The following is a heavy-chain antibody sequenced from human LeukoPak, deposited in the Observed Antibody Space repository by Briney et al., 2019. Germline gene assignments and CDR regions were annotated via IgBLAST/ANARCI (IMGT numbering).Heavy chain of an antibody. CDR1: GGSFSGYY. Sequence: SETLSLTCAVYGGSFSGYYWSWIRQPPGKGLEWIGEINHSGSTNYNPSLKSRVTISVDTSKNQFSQKLSSVTAADTAVYYCARVRCGGSCHFDYWGQGTLVTVSS. V-gene: IGHV4-34*01. CDR2: INHSGST. J-gene: IGHJ4*02. D-gene: IGHD2-15*01. CDR3: ARVRCGGSCHFDY.